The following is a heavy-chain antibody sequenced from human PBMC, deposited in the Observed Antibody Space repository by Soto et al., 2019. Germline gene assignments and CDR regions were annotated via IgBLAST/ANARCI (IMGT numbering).Heavy chain of an antibody. CDR1: GASFSGFY. V-gene: IGHV4-34*04. J-gene: IGHJ4*02. Sequence: QVQLQQWGAGLLKPSETLSLTCAVSGASFSGFYWSWIRQSPGKGLEWIGEIDHSGITNHNTALKSRATMSVDTSKNQFSLKLRSVTAADTAVYYCARGVSVTLAVQGGAPDKNYFDSWRQGTLVTVSS. D-gene: IGHD1-26*01. CDR3: ARGVSVTLAVQGGAPDKNYFDS. CDR2: IDHSGIT.